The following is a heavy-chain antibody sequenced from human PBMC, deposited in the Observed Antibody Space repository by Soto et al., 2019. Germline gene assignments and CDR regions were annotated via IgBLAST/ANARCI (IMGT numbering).Heavy chain of an antibody. D-gene: IGHD3-16*01. Sequence: EAQLVESGGGLVQPGGSLRLSCAASGFTLSNDWMHWVRQAPGKGLVWVSRINSDGSSTSYADSVKGRFTISRDNAKNTLYLQMNSLRADDTAVYYRLVIMTVSTDAFDIWGQGTMVTVSS. CDR1: GFTLSNDW. CDR2: INSDGSST. J-gene: IGHJ3*02. CDR3: LVIMTVSTDAFDI. V-gene: IGHV3-74*01.